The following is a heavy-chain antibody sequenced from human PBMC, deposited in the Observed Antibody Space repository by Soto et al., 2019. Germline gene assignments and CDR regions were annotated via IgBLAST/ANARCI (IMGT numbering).Heavy chain of an antibody. J-gene: IGHJ5*02. D-gene: IGHD3-10*01. CDR1: GGSISSYY. CDR3: ARENMVRGVIITSWFDP. V-gene: IGHV4-59*08. CDR2: IYYSGST. Sequence: SETLSLTCTVSGGSISSYYWSWIRQPPGKGLEWIGYIYYSGSTNYNPSLKSRVTISVDTSKNQFSLKLSSVTAADTAVYYCARENMVRGVIITSWFDPWGQGTLVTVSS.